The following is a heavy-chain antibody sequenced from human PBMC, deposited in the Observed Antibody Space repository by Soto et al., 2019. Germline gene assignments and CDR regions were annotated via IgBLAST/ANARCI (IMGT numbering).Heavy chain of an antibody. Sequence: QLVQSGAEVKKPGASMRISCKASGYSFISYGIHWVRQAPGLRPEWMGWINAGPGDTEYSKRFQGRVTITRDTSASTVYREMRRLKVEDTARYYCVTDYMRGREYWGQGTSVTVSS. D-gene: IGHD4-4*01. CDR2: INAGPGDT. CDR3: VTDYMRGREY. J-gene: IGHJ4*02. CDR1: GYSFISYG. V-gene: IGHV1-3*01.